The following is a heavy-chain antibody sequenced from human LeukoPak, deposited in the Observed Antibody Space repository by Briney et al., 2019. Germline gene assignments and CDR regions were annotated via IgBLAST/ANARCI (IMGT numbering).Heavy chain of an antibody. CDR3: ARSDTIAVAGSRFYYFDY. CDR2: IYYSGST. V-gene: IGHV4-39*07. D-gene: IGHD6-19*01. J-gene: IGHJ4*02. Sequence: SETLSLTCTVSGGSTSSSSYYWGWIRQPPGKGLEWIGSIYYSGSTYYNPSLKSRVTISVDTSKNQFSLKLSSVTAADTAVYYCARSDTIAVAGSRFYYFDYWGQGTLVTVSS. CDR1: GGSTSSSSYY.